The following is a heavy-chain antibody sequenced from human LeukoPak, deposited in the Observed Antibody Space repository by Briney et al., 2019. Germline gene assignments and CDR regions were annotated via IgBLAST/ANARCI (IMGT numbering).Heavy chain of an antibody. CDR1: GGSISSSSYY. J-gene: IGHJ4*02. D-gene: IGHD4-11*01. CDR2: IYYSGST. Sequence: PSETLSLTCTVSGGSISSSSYYWGWIRQPPGKGLEWIGSIYYSGSTYYNPSLKSRVTISVDTSKNQFSLKLSSVTAADTAVYYCARPGTLSNSNYGSFDYWGQGTLVTVFS. V-gene: IGHV4-39*01. CDR3: ARPGTLSNSNYGSFDY.